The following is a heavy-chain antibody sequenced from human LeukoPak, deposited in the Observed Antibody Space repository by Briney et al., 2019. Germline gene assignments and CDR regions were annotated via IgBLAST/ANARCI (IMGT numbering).Heavy chain of an antibody. V-gene: IGHV1-69*04. CDR1: GGTFSSYA. Sequence: GASMKVSCKASGGTFSSYAISWVRQAPGQGLEWMGRIIPILGIANYAQKFQGRVTITADKSTSTAYMELSSLRSEDTAVYYCARDRDYDFWSGYYGHYFDYWGQGTLVTVSS. J-gene: IGHJ4*02. CDR2: IIPILGIA. CDR3: ARDRDYDFWSGYYGHYFDY. D-gene: IGHD3-3*01.